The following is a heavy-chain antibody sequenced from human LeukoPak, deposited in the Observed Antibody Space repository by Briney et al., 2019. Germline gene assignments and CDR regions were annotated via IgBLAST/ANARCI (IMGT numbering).Heavy chain of an antibody. Sequence: SQTLSLTCAISGDSVSRDSIAWNWIRQSPSRGLEWLGRTYYRSKWYNDYAVSVKGRITINPDTSKNQFSLQLNSVTPEDTAVYYCARGNDGDYYYWGQGTLVTVSS. V-gene: IGHV6-1*01. CDR3: ARGNDGDYYY. CDR1: GDSVSRDSIA. D-gene: IGHD4-17*01. J-gene: IGHJ4*02. CDR2: TYYRSKWYN.